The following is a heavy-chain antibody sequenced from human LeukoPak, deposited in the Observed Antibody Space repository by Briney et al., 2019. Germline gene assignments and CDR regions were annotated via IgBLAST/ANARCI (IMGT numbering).Heavy chain of an antibody. Sequence: SETLSLTCTVSGGSVSSGSYYWSWIRQPPGKGLEWIGYIYYSGSTNYNPSLKSRVTISVDTSKNQFSLKLSSVTAADTAVYYCARACSGTYQFDSWGQGTLVTVSS. CDR3: ARACSGTYQFDS. CDR2: IYYSGST. V-gene: IGHV4-61*01. CDR1: GGSVSSGSYY. D-gene: IGHD1-26*01. J-gene: IGHJ4*02.